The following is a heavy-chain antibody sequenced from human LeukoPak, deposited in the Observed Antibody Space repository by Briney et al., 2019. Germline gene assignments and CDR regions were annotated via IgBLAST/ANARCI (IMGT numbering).Heavy chain of an antibody. Sequence: GGSLRLSCAASGFTFSSYEMNWVRQAPGKGLEWVSTISRSAATIYYADSVKGQFTISRDNAKNSLYLQMNGVKAEDTAVYYCARVGVLSSSWLLYWGQGTLVTVSS. CDR3: ARVGVLSSSWLLY. J-gene: IGHJ4*02. CDR1: GFTFSSYE. V-gene: IGHV3-48*03. CDR2: ISRSAATI. D-gene: IGHD6-13*01.